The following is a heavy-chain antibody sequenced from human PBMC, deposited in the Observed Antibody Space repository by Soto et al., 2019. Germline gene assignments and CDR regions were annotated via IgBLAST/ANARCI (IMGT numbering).Heavy chain of an antibody. D-gene: IGHD3-9*01. J-gene: IGHJ5*02. V-gene: IGHV1-69*01. Sequence: QVQLVQSGAEVKKPGSSVRVSCKASGAAFNTITINWVRQAPGQGLEWMGGFVPVFGSATYAKKFQGRVAIPDDASTSTFYMELSRLNSEDTAIYYCVREDDTTGSYSWFDPWGQGTLVTVSS. CDR3: VREDDTTGSYSWFDP. CDR2: FVPVFGSA. CDR1: GAAFNTIT.